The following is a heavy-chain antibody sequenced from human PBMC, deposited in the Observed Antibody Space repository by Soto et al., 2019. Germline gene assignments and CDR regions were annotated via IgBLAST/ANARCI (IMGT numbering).Heavy chain of an antibody. CDR3: AREATYSSGRGMDV. CDR1: GFTFSSHW. J-gene: IGHJ4*02. Sequence: EVQLVESGGGSVQPGGSLRLHCAASGFTFSSHWMYWVRQALGKGLFWVSRINSEGSSRRYADSVNGRFTVSRDNAKNTLYLQMNSLRAEDTAVYYCAREATYSSGRGMDVWGQGTLVTVSS. D-gene: IGHD3-22*01. CDR2: INSEGSSR. V-gene: IGHV3-74*01.